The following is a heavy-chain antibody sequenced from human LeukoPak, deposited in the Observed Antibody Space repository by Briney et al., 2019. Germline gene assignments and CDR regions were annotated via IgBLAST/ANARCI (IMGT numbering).Heavy chain of an antibody. D-gene: IGHD3-10*01. CDR2: IYYSGDA. CDR3: VRGPYGSGISNWFDP. CDR1: DGAIAGYS. Sequence: SETLSLTCTVSDGAIAGYSWSWIRQAPGKGLEWIGYIYYSGDANYNPSLQSRVTVSVDTSKNQFSLRLTSVSAADTAVYYCVRGPYGSGISNWFDPWGQGTQVIVSS. J-gene: IGHJ5*02. V-gene: IGHV4-59*01.